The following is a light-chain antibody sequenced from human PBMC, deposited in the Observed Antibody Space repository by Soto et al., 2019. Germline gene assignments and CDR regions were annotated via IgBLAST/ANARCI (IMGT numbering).Light chain of an antibody. CDR2: AAS. CDR1: QSISSY. Sequence: DIQMTQSPSSLSASVGDRVTITCRASQSISSYLNWYQVRPGKAPKLLIYAASTLQSGVPLRCSGSGSGTAFTLTISSLQPEDFASFYCQQRYSFPYTFGQGTNLEIK. CDR3: QQRYSFPYT. V-gene: IGKV1-39*01. J-gene: IGKJ2*01.